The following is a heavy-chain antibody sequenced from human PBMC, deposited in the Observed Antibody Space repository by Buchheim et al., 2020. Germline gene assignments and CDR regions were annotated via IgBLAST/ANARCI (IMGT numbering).Heavy chain of an antibody. CDR1: GFTLSTYW. Sequence: EVQLVESGGGLVQPGGSLRLSCAASGFTLSTYWMTWVRQAPGKGLEWVANIKQDGSEKYYVASVKGRFTISRDNAKNSLSLQLNSLRAEDTAVYYCARVVRFGALSGYFDYWGQGIL. V-gene: IGHV3-7*01. CDR3: ARVVRFGALSGYFDY. CDR2: IKQDGSEK. J-gene: IGHJ4*02. D-gene: IGHD3-10*01.